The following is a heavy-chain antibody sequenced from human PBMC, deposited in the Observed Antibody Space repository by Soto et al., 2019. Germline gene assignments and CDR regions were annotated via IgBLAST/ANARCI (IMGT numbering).Heavy chain of an antibody. CDR2: TITLFGTS. D-gene: IGHD2-21*02. CDR3: AIEVGYGDFSAALLD. J-gene: IGHJ4*02. CDR1: GGTFSSHS. Sequence: VQLMQSGAEVKKPGSSVKVSCKASGGTFSSHSINWVRQAPGQGLEWMGGTITLFGTSNYAQNFHGRVTITADQSTSTAYMELTSLTYDDTAVYYCAIEVGYGDFSAALLDWGQGTLVTVSS. V-gene: IGHV1-69*01.